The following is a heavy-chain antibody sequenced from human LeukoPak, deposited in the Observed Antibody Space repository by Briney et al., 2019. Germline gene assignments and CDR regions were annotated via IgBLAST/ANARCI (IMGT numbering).Heavy chain of an antibody. J-gene: IGHJ4*02. D-gene: IGHD4-17*01. CDR3: VSGDYGNY. CDR2: VNSDGSST. Sequence: TGGSLRLSCAASGFTFSSDSMNWVRQAPGKGLVWVSRVNSDGSSTNYADSVEGRFTVSRDNAKNTLFLQMNSLRVEDTALYYCVSGDYGNYWGQGTLVTVSS. CDR1: GFTFSSDS. V-gene: IGHV3-74*01.